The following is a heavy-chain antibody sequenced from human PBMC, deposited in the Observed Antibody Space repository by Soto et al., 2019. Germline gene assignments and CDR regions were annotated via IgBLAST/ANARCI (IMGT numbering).Heavy chain of an antibody. Sequence: SETLSLTCTVSGGSISSSSYYWGWIRQPPGKGLEWIGSIYYSGSTYYNPSLKSRVTISVDTSKNQFSLKLSSVTAADTAVYYCARQPYYYGSGSADFDYWGQGTLVTVSS. CDR2: IYYSGST. CDR1: GGSISSSSYY. D-gene: IGHD3-10*01. J-gene: IGHJ4*02. V-gene: IGHV4-39*01. CDR3: ARQPYYYGSGSADFDY.